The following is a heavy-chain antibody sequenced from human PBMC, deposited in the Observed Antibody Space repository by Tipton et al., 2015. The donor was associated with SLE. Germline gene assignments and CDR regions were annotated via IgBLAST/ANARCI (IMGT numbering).Heavy chain of an antibody. Sequence: GLVKPSETLSLICAVSGGSITTNYWSWIRQSPGKGLEWIGSIFREGNTYYNPSLKSRAYLSLDTAKNQFSLNLTSVTAADTAVYYCASRLSDPKAFDFWGRGTLVTVSS. D-gene: IGHD2-21*02. CDR2: IFREGNT. V-gene: IGHV4-4*09. CDR1: GGSITTNY. CDR3: ASRLSDPKAFDF. J-gene: IGHJ3*01.